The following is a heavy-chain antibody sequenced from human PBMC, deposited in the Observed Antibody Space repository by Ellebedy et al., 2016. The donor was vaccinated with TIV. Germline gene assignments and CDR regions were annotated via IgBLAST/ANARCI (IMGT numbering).Heavy chain of an antibody. V-gene: IGHV3-49*03. J-gene: IGHJ4*02. D-gene: IGHD2-15*01. CDR1: GFSFGDYG. CDR2: IRSKVYDETT. Sequence: PGGSLRLSCTTSGFSFGDYGLNWFRQAPGKGLEWVGVIRSKVYDETTEYAASVQGRFSISRDDSKSIAYLQMNSLKTEDTALYYCAGDYRVGVVAATAKLYYFDYWGQGTLVTVSS. CDR3: AGDYRVGVVAATAKLYYFDY.